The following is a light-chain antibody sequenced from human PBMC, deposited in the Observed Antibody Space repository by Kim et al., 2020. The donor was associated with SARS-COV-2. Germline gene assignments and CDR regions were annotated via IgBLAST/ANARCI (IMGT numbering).Light chain of an antibody. V-gene: IGKV3-20*01. J-gene: IGKJ2*01. Sequence: EIVLTQSPGTLSLSPGERATLSCRASQTFSSTYLAWYQQKPGQAPRLLIHDVSNRATGIPDRFSGSGSGTDFTLTISRLEPEDFAVYYCQHYGDSFHTFGQGTKLEIK. CDR1: QTFSSTY. CDR2: DVS. CDR3: QHYGDSFHT.